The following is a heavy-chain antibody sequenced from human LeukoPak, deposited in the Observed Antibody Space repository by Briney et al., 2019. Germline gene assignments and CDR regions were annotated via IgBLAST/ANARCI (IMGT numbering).Heavy chain of an antibody. CDR1: GGSISSYY. Sequence: SETLSLTCTVSGGSISSYYWSWIRQPPGKGLEWIGYIYYSGSTNYNPSLKSRVTISVDTSKNQFSLKLSSVTAADTAVYYCAREYPYGQFDYWGQGTLVTVSS. J-gene: IGHJ4*02. CDR3: AREYPYGQFDY. CDR2: IYYSGST. D-gene: IGHD4-17*01. V-gene: IGHV4-59*01.